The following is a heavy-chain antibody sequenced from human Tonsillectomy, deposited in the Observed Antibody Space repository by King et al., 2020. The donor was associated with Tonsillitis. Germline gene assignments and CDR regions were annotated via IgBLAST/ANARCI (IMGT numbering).Heavy chain of an antibody. D-gene: IGHD5-18*01. CDR2: INHSGST. CDR3: ASLSRGYSYGYPDY. CDR1: GGSFSGYY. J-gene: IGHJ4*02. Sequence: VQLQQWGAGLLKPSETLSLTCAVYGGSFSGYYWSWIRQPPGKGLEWIGEINHSGSTNYNPSLKSRVTISVDTSKNQFSLKLSSVTAADTAVYYCASLSRGYSYGYPDYRGQGTLVTVSS. V-gene: IGHV4-34*01.